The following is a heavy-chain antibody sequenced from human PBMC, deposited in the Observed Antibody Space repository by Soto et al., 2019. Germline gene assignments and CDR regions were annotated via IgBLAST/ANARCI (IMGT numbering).Heavy chain of an antibody. CDR3: AQLTSH. CDR1: GFTFSNSA. J-gene: IGHJ1*01. CDR2: ITGSGGTT. V-gene: IGHV3-23*01. Sequence: EVQLLESGGGLVQPGGSLRLSCSASGFTFSNSAMSWVRQAPGKGLEGVSVITGSGGTTYYADSVKGRFTISRDNSKNTVNLQMNSLTADDTAVYYCAQLTSHWGQGTLVTVSS.